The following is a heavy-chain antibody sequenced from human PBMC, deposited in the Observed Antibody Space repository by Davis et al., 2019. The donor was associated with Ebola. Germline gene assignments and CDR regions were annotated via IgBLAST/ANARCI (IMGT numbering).Heavy chain of an antibody. CDR2: ASYSGTT. CDR3: AERGGSV. V-gene: IGHV4-39*07. D-gene: IGHD3-16*01. Sequence: PGGSLRLSCTVSGGSITTTSYWAWIRQPPGKGLEWVGSASYSGTTRYNPSLNNRVTISIDMSTNQFSLKLNSVTDADTAVYYCAERGGSVWGQGTLVTVSS. J-gene: IGHJ4*02. CDR1: GGSITTTSY.